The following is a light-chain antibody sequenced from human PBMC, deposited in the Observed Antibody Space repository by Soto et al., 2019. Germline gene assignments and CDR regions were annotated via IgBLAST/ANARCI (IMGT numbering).Light chain of an antibody. CDR1: SSDVGGYNY. J-gene: IGLJ2*01. V-gene: IGLV2-8*01. CDR3: SSYAVRNRLV. Sequence: QSVLTQPPSASGSPGQSVTISCTGTSSDVGGYNYVSWYQQHTGKAPKLMIYEVSKRPSGVPDRFSGSKSGNTASLTVSGLQAEDEADYYCSSYAVRNRLVFGGGTKVTVL. CDR2: EVS.